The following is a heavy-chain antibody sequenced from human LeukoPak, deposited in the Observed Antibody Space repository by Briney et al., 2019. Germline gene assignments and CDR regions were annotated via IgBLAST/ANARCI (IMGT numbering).Heavy chain of an antibody. CDR3: ASLTTXXAFXI. D-gene: IGHD3-22*01. CDR1: GGSISGYY. J-gene: IGHJ3*02. CDR2: IYDSGST. Sequence: CXVSGGSISGYYWSWLRQPPGKGLEWIGYIYDSGSTNYNPSLKRRVTISVDTSKNQFSLKLSSVSAADTAVFYCASLTTXXAFXIWGQGTMVTVSS. V-gene: IGHV4-59*01.